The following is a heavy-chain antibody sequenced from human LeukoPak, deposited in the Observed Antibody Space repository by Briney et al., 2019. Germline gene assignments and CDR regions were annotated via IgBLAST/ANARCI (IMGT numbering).Heavy chain of an antibody. CDR3: ATRGYRGYDVDY. Sequence: AASVKVSCKVSGYTFTDYYMHWVQQAPGKGLEWMGLVDPEDGETIYAEKFQGRATITADTSTDTAYMELSSLRSEDTAVYYCATRGYRGYDVDYWGQGTLVTVSS. J-gene: IGHJ4*02. V-gene: IGHV1-69-2*01. CDR2: VDPEDGET. D-gene: IGHD5-12*01. CDR1: GYTFTDYY.